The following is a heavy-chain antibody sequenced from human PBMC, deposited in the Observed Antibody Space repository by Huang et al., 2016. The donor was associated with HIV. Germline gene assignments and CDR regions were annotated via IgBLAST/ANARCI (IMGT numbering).Heavy chain of an antibody. CDR3: ARGFNYYASDNLGVYYFDS. Sequence: QVQLKQWGAGLLKPSETLSLTCAVYGGAFRGSSWTWIRQFPAKGLEWCGDINHNGHIIYNPSLSARFTISTDTSKNHFSLHLTSVTAADTALYYCARGFNYYASDNLGVYYFDSWGLGTLVTVSP. V-gene: IGHV4-34*02. J-gene: IGHJ4*02. CDR1: GGAFRGSS. CDR2: INHNGHI. D-gene: IGHD3-10*01.